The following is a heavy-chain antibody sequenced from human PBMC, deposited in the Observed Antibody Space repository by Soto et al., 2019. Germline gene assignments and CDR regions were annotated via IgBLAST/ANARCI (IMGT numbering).Heavy chain of an antibody. V-gene: IGHV4-39*01. CDR3: ARRLYYDSSGFEGGGMDV. CDR2: IYYSGST. J-gene: IGHJ6*02. Sequence: TLSLTCTVSGGSISSSSYYWGRIRQPPGKGLEWIGSIYYSGSTYYNPSLKSRVTISVDTSKNQFSLKLSSVTAADTAVYYCARRLYYDSSGFEGGGMDVWGQGTTVTVSS. D-gene: IGHD3-22*01. CDR1: GGSISSSSYY.